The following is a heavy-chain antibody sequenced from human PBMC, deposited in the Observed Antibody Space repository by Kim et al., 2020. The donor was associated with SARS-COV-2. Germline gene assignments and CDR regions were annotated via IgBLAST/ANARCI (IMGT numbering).Heavy chain of an antibody. Sequence: SETLSLTCTVSGGSISSGGYYWSWIRQHPGKGLEWIGYIYYSGSTYYNPSLKSRVTISVDTSKNQFSLKLSSVTAADTAVYYCARDRCGAPDRECGMDVWGQGTTVTVSS. V-gene: IGHV4-31*03. D-gene: IGHD3-16*02. CDR3: ARDRCGAPDRECGMDV. J-gene: IGHJ6*02. CDR2: IYYSGST. CDR1: GGSISSGGYY.